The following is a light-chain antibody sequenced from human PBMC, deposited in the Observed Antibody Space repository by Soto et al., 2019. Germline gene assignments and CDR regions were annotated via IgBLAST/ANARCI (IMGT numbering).Light chain of an antibody. J-gene: IGKJ4*01. CDR3: QQYGSSPLT. CDR2: GAS. V-gene: IGKV3-20*01. Sequence: IVLTQSPDTLSLSPGERATLSCRASQSVSSTYLIWYQQKPGQAPRLLIYGASSRATGVPDRFSGGGSGTDFTLTISRLEPEDFAVYFCQQYGSSPLTFGGGTKVDNK. CDR1: QSVSSTY.